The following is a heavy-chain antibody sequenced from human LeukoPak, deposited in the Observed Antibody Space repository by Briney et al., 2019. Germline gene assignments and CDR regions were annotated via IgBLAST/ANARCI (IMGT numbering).Heavy chain of an antibody. CDR3: ARAYAGYSSGCSLY. J-gene: IGHJ4*02. D-gene: IGHD6-19*01. V-gene: IGHV3-21*01. Sequence: PWGSLRLSCAASGFTFSSYSMNWVRQAPGKGLEWVSSISSSSSYIYYADSVKGRFTISRDNAKNSLYLQMNSLRAEGTAVYYCARAYAGYSSGCSLYWGQGTLVTVSS. CDR1: GFTFSSYS. CDR2: ISSSSSYI.